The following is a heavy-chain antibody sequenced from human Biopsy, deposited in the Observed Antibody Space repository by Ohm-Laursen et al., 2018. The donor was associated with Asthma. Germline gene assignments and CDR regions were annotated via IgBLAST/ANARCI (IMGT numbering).Heavy chain of an antibody. J-gene: IGHJ1*01. D-gene: IGHD3-3*02. CDR2: IKHDGTEK. CDR1: GFAFGDYW. CDR3: ARTFHFWSPYHAERYQL. V-gene: IGHV3-7*01. Sequence: SLRLSCAASGFAFGDYWMSWVRQVPGKGLERVANIKHDGTEKNHVDSLKGRFTISRDNAKNSLYLQMNSLRAEDTAVYYCARTFHFWSPYHAERYQLWGQGTLVTLPS.